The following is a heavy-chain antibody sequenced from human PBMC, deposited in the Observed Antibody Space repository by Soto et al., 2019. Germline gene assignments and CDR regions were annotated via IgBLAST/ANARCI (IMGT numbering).Heavy chain of an antibody. CDR2: IIPIFGTA. CDR1: GGTFSSYA. CDR3: ARESLNCGGDCYWDFQH. V-gene: IGHV1-69*13. Sequence: SVKVSCKASGGTFSSYAISWVRQAPGQGLEWMGGIIPIFGTANYAQKFQGRVTITADESTSTAYMELSSLRSEDTAVYYCARESLNCGGDCYWDFQHWGQGTLVTVSS. J-gene: IGHJ1*01. D-gene: IGHD2-21*02.